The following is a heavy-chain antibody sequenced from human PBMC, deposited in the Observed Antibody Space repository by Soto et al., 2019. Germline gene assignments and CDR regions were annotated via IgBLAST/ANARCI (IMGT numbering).Heavy chain of an antibody. J-gene: IGHJ3*01. Sequence: QVQLVQSGAEVKKPGSSVKVSCRASGGTLNKHAITWVRRAPGLELEWLGGIIPMFGIPNYPQKFQGRVTITADDSTNTSHMELNSLTSDDTAVYYCARGGTSGWLKGAYDVWGQGTMVTVSS. CDR2: IIPMFGIP. CDR3: ARGGTSGWLKGAYDV. V-gene: IGHV1-69*01. D-gene: IGHD6-19*01. CDR1: GGTLNKHA.